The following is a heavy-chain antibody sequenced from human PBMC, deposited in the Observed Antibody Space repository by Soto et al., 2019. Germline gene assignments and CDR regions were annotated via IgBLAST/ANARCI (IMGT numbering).Heavy chain of an antibody. CDR1: GFTFSSYA. CDR3: AKAPLKGGYYGMDV. D-gene: IGHD3-16*01. Sequence: GGSLRLSCAASGFTFSSYAMSWVRQAPGKGLEWVSAISGSGGSTYYADSVKGRFTISRDNSKNTLYLQMNSLRAEDTAVYYCAKAPLKGGYYGMDVWGQGTTVTVSS. J-gene: IGHJ6*02. CDR2: ISGSGGST. V-gene: IGHV3-23*01.